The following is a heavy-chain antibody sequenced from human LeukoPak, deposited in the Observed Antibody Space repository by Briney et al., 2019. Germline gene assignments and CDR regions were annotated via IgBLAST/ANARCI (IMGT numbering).Heavy chain of an antibody. J-gene: IGHJ4*02. CDR3: ARGSSWLYYFDY. D-gene: IGHD6-13*01. Sequence: SETLSLTCTVSGGSISSYYWSWIRQPPGKEVEWIGYIYDSGSTNYNPSLKSRVTMSVDTSKNQVSLKLSSVTAADTAVYYCARGSSWLYYFDYWGQGTLVTVSS. CDR2: IYDSGST. V-gene: IGHV4-59*01. CDR1: GGSISSYY.